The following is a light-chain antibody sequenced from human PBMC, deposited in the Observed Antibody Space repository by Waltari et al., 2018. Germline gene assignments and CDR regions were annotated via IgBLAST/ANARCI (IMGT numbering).Light chain of an antibody. CDR2: DTS. CDR1: QSLSVY. CDR3: QQYKTWPLT. J-gene: IGKJ4*01. V-gene: IGKV3-15*01. Sequence: EIVMTQSPATLSVSPGERVILSCWARQSLSVYLAWYKQKLGQAPRLLIYDTSPRATGTPIRFSGGVSGTEFTLTISSLQAEDFAVYYCQQYKTWPLTFGGGTKVEIK.